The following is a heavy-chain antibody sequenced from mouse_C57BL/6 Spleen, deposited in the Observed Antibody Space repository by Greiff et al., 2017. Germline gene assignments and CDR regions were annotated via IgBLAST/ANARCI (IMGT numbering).Heavy chain of an antibody. V-gene: IGHV1-53*01. CDR1: GYTFTSYW. Sequence: VKLMESGTELVQPGASVKLSCKASGYTFTSYWLHWVKQRPGQGLEWIGNINPSNGGTNYNEKFKSKATLTVDKSSSTAYMQLSSLTSKDSSVYYCGGLCDVYAMDYWGQGTSVTVSS. CDR3: GGLCDVYAMDY. J-gene: IGHJ4*01. D-gene: IGHD2-3*01. CDR2: INPSNGGT.